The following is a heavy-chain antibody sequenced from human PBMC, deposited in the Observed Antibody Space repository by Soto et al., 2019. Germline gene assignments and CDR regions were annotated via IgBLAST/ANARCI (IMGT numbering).Heavy chain of an antibody. Sequence: QVQLVQSGAEVKKPGASVKVSCKASGYTFTGYYMHWVRQAPGQGLEWMGWINPNSGGTNYAQKFQGWVTMTRDTSISTAYMELSRLRSDDTAVYYCARVGLRFLEWSSHWFDPWGQGTLVTVSS. CDR3: ARVGLRFLEWSSHWFDP. V-gene: IGHV1-2*04. J-gene: IGHJ5*02. CDR2: INPNSGGT. D-gene: IGHD3-3*01. CDR1: GYTFTGYY.